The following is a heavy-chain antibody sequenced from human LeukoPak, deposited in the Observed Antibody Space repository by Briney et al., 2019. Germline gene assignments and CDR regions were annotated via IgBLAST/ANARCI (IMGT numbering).Heavy chain of an antibody. V-gene: IGHV3-7*01. J-gene: IGHJ4*02. D-gene: IGHD1-1*01. CDR1: GFTFSVSW. Sequence: GGSLRLSCAASGFTFSVSWMSWVRQAPGKGLEWVANIKYDRSEKYYVDPVKGRFTISRDNAKNSLYLQMNSLRAEDTAVYYCSRGGTTFEHWGQGTLVTVSS. CDR3: SRGGTTFEH. CDR2: IKYDRSEK.